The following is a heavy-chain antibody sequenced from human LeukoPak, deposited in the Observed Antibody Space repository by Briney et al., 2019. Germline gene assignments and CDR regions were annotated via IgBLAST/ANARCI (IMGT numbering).Heavy chain of an antibody. V-gene: IGHV3-21*01. Sequence: GGSLRLSCAASGFTFSSYSMNWVRQAPGKGLEWVSSISSSSSYIYYADSVKGRFTISRDNAKNSLYLQMNSLRAEDTVVYYCARGNRIQLWLFDYWGQGTLVTVSS. J-gene: IGHJ4*02. CDR3: ARGNRIQLWLFDY. CDR2: ISSSSSYI. CDR1: GFTFSSYS. D-gene: IGHD5-18*01.